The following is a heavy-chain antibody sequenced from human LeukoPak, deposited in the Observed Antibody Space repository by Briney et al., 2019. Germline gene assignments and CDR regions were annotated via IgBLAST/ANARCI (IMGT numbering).Heavy chain of an antibody. D-gene: IGHD3-16*01. J-gene: IGHJ4*02. V-gene: IGHV4-39*01. CDR3: VRGSTLRHYQY. CDR2: IYYSGST. CDR1: GGSISSSTYY. Sequence: PSETLSLICTVSGGSISSSTYYWGWIRRPPGKGLEWIGSIYYSGSTYYNPSLKSRVTVSVDTSKNQFSLKLSSVTAADTAVYYCVRGSTLRHYQYWGQGTLVTVSS.